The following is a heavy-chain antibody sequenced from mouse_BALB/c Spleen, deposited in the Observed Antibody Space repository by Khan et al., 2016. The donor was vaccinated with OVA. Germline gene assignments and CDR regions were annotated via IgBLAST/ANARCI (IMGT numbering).Heavy chain of an antibody. CDR1: GFTFSSYG. J-gene: IGHJ2*01. CDR3: ATSDFYGYYFDY. D-gene: IGHD1-1*01. CDR2: ISGDCNTN. Sequence: EVELVESGGGLVQPGGSRKLSCAASGFTFSSYGMHWVRQAPEKGLEWVAYISGDCNTNYYEDTVKGRLTISSDNPKNNLFLQMTSLMSEDTARYYCATSDFYGYYFDYWGPGTTLTVSS. V-gene: IGHV5-17*02.